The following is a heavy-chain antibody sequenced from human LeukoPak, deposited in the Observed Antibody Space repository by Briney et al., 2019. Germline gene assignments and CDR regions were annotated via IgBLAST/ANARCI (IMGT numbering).Heavy chain of an antibody. Sequence: GSLRLSCAASGFTFSSYEMNWVRQAPGKGLEWVTFIPYDGSNKYYADSVKGRFTISRDNSENTLYLQMNSLRPEDTAVYYCSKDHGYDILAWGQGTLVTVSS. CDR2: IPYDGSNK. V-gene: IGHV3-30*02. J-gene: IGHJ5*02. D-gene: IGHD3-9*01. CDR3: SKDHGYDILA. CDR1: GFTFSSYE.